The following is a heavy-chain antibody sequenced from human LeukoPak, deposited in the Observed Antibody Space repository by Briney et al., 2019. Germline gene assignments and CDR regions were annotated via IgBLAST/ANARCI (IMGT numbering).Heavy chain of an antibody. D-gene: IGHD2-15*01. CDR2: IKNEHYGGIA. CDR3: ARDLVDCSGGSCYQYYYGMDV. V-gene: IGHV3-15*07. J-gene: IGHJ6*02. CDR1: GFSFISVW. Sequence: GGSLRLSCVGSGFSFISVWLNWVRQTPGKGLEWVGRIKNEHYGGIADYNEAIKGRFTISRDDSKNTLYLQMNSLRTEDTAVYYCARDLVDCSGGSCYQYYYGMDVWGQGTTVTVSS.